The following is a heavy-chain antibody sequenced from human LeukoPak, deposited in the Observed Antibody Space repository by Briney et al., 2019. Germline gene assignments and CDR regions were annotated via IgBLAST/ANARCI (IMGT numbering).Heavy chain of an antibody. CDR1: GFTFSSYS. CDR3: ARSRIKSGNWFDP. V-gene: IGHV3-21*01. D-gene: IGHD1-14*01. J-gene: IGHJ5*02. CDR2: ISSSSSYI. Sequence: GSLRLSYPASGFTFSSYSMNWVRQAPGKGLEWVSSISSSSSYIYYADSVKGRFTISRDNAKNSLYLQMNSLRAEDTAVYYCARSRIKSGNWFDPWGQGTLVTVSS.